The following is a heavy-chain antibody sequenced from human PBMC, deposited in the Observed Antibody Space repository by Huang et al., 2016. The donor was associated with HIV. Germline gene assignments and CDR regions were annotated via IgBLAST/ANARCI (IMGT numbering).Heavy chain of an antibody. D-gene: IGHD3-22*01. CDR2: IIPIFGTA. CDR1: GGTFSSYA. V-gene: IGHV1-69*01. J-gene: IGHJ4*02. Sequence: QVQLVQSGAEVKKPGSSVKVSCKASGGTFSSYAISWVRQAPGQGLGGMGWIIPIFGTANYAQKFQGRVTITADESTSTAYMELSSLRSEDTAVYYCARVESRRYYDSSGYYYWGQGTLVTVSS. CDR3: ARVESRRYYDSSGYYY.